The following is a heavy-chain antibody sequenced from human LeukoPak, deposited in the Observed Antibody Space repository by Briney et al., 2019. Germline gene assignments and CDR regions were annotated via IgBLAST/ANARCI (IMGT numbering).Heavy chain of an antibody. CDR1: GGSLSSYY. V-gene: IGHV4-59*01. CDR2: IYYSGNT. J-gene: IGHJ5*02. CDR3: ARVFVYCSGGSCYWGWFDP. Sequence: SETLSLTCTVSGGSLSSYYWSWIRQPPGKGLEWIGYIYYSGNTNYNPSLKSRVTISGDTSKNQFSLKLSSVTAADTAMYYCARVFVYCSGGSCYWGWFDPWGQGTLVTVSS. D-gene: IGHD2-15*01.